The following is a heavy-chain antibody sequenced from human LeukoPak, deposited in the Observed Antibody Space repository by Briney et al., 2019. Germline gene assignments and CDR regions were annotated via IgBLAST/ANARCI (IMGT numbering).Heavy chain of an antibody. V-gene: IGHV4-34*01. CDR3: ARGGAVNGFDV. J-gene: IGHJ3*01. D-gene: IGHD6-19*01. CDR1: AGSFSNYY. Sequence: SETLSLTCVVYAGSFSNYYWSWIRQIPGKGLEWIGEVYHSGSTDYNPSLKSRITISIDTSKSHFSLKLSSVTVADSAVYYCARGGAVNGFDVWGQGTRVTVSS. CDR2: VYHSGST.